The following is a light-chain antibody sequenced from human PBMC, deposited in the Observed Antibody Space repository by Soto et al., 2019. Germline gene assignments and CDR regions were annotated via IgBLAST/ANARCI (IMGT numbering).Light chain of an antibody. Sequence: ESVLTQSPGTLSLSPGERATLSCRASQSVRSSYLAWYQQKAGQAPRLLIYGASSRATGIPDRFSGSGSGTEFTLTISKLEAEDFAVYYCQQYGSSPLTFGGGTKVEIK. V-gene: IGKV3-20*01. J-gene: IGKJ4*01. CDR1: QSVRSSY. CDR2: GAS. CDR3: QQYGSSPLT.